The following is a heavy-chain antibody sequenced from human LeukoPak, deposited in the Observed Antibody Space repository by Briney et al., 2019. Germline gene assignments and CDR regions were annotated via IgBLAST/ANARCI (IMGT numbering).Heavy chain of an antibody. CDR3: ARGGTGYCHSTTCYFDS. D-gene: IGHD2-2*01. CDR1: GDSVSSNSAA. Sequence: SQTLSLTCAISGDSVSSNSAAWNWIRQSPSRGLEWLGRTYYRSKWSYDYAVSVKSRITINPDTSKNQFSLQLNSVTPEDTAVYYCARGGTGYCHSTTCYFDSWGQRTLVTVSS. V-gene: IGHV6-1*01. J-gene: IGHJ4*02. CDR2: TYYRSKWSY.